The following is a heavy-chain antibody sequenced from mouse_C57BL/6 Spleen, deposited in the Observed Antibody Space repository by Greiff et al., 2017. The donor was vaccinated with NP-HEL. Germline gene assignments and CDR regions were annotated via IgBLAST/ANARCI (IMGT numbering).Heavy chain of an antibody. D-gene: IGHD2-5*01. J-gene: IGHJ1*03. CDR2: IYPGDGDT. Sequence: VQRVESGAELVKPGASVKISCKASGYAFSSYWMNWVKQRPGKGLEWIGQIYPGDGDTNYNGKFKGKATLTADKSSSTAYMQLSSLTSEDSAVYFCARYNYSNYAYFDVWGTGTTVTVSS. V-gene: IGHV1-80*01. CDR1: GYAFSSYW. CDR3: ARYNYSNYAYFDV.